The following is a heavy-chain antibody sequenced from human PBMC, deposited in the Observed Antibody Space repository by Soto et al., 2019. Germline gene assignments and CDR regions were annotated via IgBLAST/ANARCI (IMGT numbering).Heavy chain of an antibody. D-gene: IGHD3-22*01. CDR1: EFTFSNYA. Sequence: PGGSLRLSCAASEFTFSNYAMSWVRRAPGKGLEWVSAISYGGGTTYYADSVKGRFTISRDNSKNTLYLQMNSLRAEDTAVYYCAPITPGGYYYGMDGWGQGTTVTVSS. V-gene: IGHV3-23*01. J-gene: IGHJ6*02. CDR2: ISYGGGTT. CDR3: APITPGGYYYGMDG.